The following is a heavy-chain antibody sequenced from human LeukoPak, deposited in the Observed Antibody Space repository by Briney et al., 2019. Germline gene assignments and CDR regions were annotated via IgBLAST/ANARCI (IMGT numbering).Heavy chain of an antibody. CDR1: GYTLTELS. Sequence: ASVKVSCKVSGYTLTELSMHRVRQAPGKGLEWMGGFDPEDGETNYAQKFQGRVTMTRDTSTSTVYMELSSLRSEDTALYYCARDGSGWLLDYWGQGTLVTVSS. J-gene: IGHJ4*02. D-gene: IGHD6-25*01. V-gene: IGHV1-24*01. CDR3: ARDGSGWLLDY. CDR2: FDPEDGET.